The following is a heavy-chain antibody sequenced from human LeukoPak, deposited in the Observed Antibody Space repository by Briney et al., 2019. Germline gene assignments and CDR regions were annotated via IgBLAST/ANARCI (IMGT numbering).Heavy chain of an antibody. J-gene: IGHJ4*02. V-gene: IGHV3-23*01. CDR2: ISGSGGST. Sequence: GGSLRLSCAASGFTFSSFAMSWVRQAPGKGLEWVSAISGSGGSTYYADSVKGRFTISRDNSKNTLYLQMNSLRAEDTAVYYCAKDNSSSSFFDYWGQGTLVTVSS. CDR1: GFTFSSFA. D-gene: IGHD6-6*01. CDR3: AKDNSSSSFFDY.